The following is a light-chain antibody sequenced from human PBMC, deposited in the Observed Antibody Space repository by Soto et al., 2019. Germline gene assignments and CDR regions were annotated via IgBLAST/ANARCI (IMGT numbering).Light chain of an antibody. Sequence: DIQMTQSPSTLSASVGDRVTITCRASQSISSWLAWYQQKPGKAPKLPIYKASSLESGVPSRFSGSGSGTEFSLTISSLQPDDFATYYCHQTAANPWTFAQGTKVDIK. V-gene: IGKV1-5*03. J-gene: IGKJ1*01. CDR2: KAS. CDR3: HQTAANPWT. CDR1: QSISSW.